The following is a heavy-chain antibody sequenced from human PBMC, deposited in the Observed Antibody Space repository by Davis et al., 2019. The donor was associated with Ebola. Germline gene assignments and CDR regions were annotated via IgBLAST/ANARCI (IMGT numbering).Heavy chain of an antibody. CDR1: GGSVSSGSYY. D-gene: IGHD2-2*01. V-gene: IGHV4-61*01. CDR2: IYYSGST. Sequence: MPSETLSLTCTVSGGSVSSGSYYWSWIRQPPEKGLEWVGYIYYSGSTNCNPSLKSRVTISVDTSKNQFSLKLGSVTAADTAVYYCATHQLLSGWFDPWGQGTLVTVSS. CDR3: ATHQLLSGWFDP. J-gene: IGHJ5*02.